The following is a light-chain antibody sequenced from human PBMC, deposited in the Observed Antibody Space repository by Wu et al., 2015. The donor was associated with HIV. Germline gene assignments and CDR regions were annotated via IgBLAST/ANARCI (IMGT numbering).Light chain of an antibody. CDR3: QQYGSSPNT. V-gene: IGKV3-20*01. Sequence: EIVLTQSPGILSLSPGEGATLSCRASQSVSSSYLAWYQQRPGQAPRLLIYGAFTRATSIPDRFSGSGSGTDFTHTISRLEPEDFAVYYCQQYGSSPNTFGQGTKLEI. CDR1: QSVSSSY. J-gene: IGKJ2*01. CDR2: GAF.